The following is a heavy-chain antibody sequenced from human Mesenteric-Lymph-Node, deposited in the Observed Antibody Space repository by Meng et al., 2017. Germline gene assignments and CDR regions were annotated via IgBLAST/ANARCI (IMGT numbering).Heavy chain of an antibody. CDR1: GGSFSSKF. V-gene: IGHV4-34*02. D-gene: IGHD6-19*01. CDR3: ASFPPPGKQWLVTDY. J-gene: IGHJ4*02. Sequence: QAQLQQWGAGLFKPSETLFLTCVVYGGSFSSKFWTWIRQAPGRGLEWIGDVNHSGKTNYNPSLKSRVTISVDKSKNQFSLKLSSVTAADTAVYYCASFPPPGKQWLVTDYWGQGTLVTVSS. CDR2: VNHSGKT.